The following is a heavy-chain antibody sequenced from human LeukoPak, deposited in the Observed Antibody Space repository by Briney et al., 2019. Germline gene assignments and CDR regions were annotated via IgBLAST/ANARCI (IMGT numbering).Heavy chain of an antibody. CDR1: GGSISSGGYY. CDR2: VYYSGST. V-gene: IGHV4-31*03. CDR3: ARGIEYYYDSSTPDAFDI. J-gene: IGHJ3*02. D-gene: IGHD3-22*01. Sequence: PSQTLSLTCTVSGGSISSGGYYWSWIRQHPGKGLEWIGYVYYSGSTYYNPSLKSRVTISVDTSKNQFSLKLSSVTAADTAVYYCARGIEYYYDSSTPDAFDIWGQGTMVTVSS.